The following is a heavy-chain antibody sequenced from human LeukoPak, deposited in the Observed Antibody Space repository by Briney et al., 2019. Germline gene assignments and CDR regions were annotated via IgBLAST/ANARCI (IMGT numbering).Heavy chain of an antibody. Sequence: GGSLRLSCTASGFNFGDYAMSWVRQAPGKGLEWVGFIRRKAYGGTTEYAAPVKGRFTISRDDSKSIAYLQMNSLKTEDTAVYCCTRAATLGFGLGGYLDYWGQGTLVTVSS. V-gene: IGHV3-49*04. D-gene: IGHD3-10*01. CDR3: TRAATLGFGLGGYLDY. CDR2: IRRKAYGGTT. CDR1: GFNFGDYA. J-gene: IGHJ4*02.